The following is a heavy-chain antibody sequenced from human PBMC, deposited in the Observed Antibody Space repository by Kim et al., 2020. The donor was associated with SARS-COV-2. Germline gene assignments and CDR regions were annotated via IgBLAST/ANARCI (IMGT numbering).Heavy chain of an antibody. CDR2: IYYSGST. V-gene: IGHV4-59*01. D-gene: IGHD3-10*01. CDR3: ARARTYGSGSYYNDY. Sequence: SQTLSLTCTVSGGSISSYYWSWIRQPPGKGLEWIGYIYYSGSTNYNPSLKSRVTISVDTSKNQFSLKLSSVTAADTAVYYCARARTYGSGSYYNDYWGQVTLVTVSS. CDR1: GGSISSYY. J-gene: IGHJ4*02.